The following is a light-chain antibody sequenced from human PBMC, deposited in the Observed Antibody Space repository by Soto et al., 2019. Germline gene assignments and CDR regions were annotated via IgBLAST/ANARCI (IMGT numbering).Light chain of an antibody. CDR2: RSD. CDR3: GTWYDSVSILYV. Sequence: QSVVTQPPSASGAPGQRVTISCSGSSSNIGNNYVSWYQQLPGTAPRLVIYRSDQRPSGVPDRFSGSKSGTSASLAISGLRSEGDDDYYCGTWYDSVSILYVFGTGTKLTVL. V-gene: IGLV1-47*01. CDR1: SSNIGNNY. J-gene: IGLJ1*01.